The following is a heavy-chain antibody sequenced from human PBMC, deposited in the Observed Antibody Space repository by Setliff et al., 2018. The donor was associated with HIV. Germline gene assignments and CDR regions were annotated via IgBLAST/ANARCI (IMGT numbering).Heavy chain of an antibody. CDR2: IHYSGST. Sequence: SETLSLTCTVSGGSISSYYWSWIRQPPGKGLEWIGNIHYSGSTNYNPSLKSRVTISVDTSRSQFSLKLSSVTAADTAVYYCARGRDKYGPIDYWGQGTLVTVSS. V-gene: IGHV4-59*01. J-gene: IGHJ4*02. CDR1: GGSISSYY. CDR3: ARGRDKYGPIDY. D-gene: IGHD3-10*01.